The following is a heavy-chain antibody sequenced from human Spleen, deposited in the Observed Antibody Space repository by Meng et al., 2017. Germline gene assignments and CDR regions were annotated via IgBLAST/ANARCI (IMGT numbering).Heavy chain of an antibody. Sequence: VHLGGAGGGLVGPGGSLRLSCGASGFNFGDYIMHWVRQSPGKGLGWVSRIVPDGGITTYADSVKGRFTASRDNAKNTLYLQMNSLGADDTAVYYCARDLAWVLFDYWGQGTLVTVSS. CDR3: ARDLAWVLFDY. D-gene: IGHD3-3*01. CDR1: GFNFGDYI. CDR2: IVPDGGIT. V-gene: IGHV3-74*01. J-gene: IGHJ4*02.